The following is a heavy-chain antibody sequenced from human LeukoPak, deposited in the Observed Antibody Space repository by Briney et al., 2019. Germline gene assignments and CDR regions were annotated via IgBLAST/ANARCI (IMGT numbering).Heavy chain of an antibody. CDR2: INGDGSTI. CDR1: GFTFSSYW. CDR3: VRVVHSWDLCY. D-gene: IGHD1-26*01. J-gene: IGHJ4*02. V-gene: IGHV3-74*03. Sequence: GGSLRLSCAASGFTFSSYWMHWVRQAPGKGLVWVSHINGDGSTIKYAGSVEGRFPISRDNAKNTLYLKMNSLRAEDTAVYYCVRVVHSWDLCYWGQGTLVTVSS.